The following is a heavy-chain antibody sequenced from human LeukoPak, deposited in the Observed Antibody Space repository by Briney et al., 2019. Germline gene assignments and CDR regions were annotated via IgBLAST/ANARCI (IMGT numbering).Heavy chain of an antibody. Sequence: SETLSLTCAVYGGSFSGYYWSWIRQPPGKGLEWIGEINHSGSTNYNPSLKSRVTLSVDTSKNQFSLKLSSVTAADTAVYYCARGRLDYYGSGSAGWFDPWGQGTLVTVSS. CDR2: INHSGST. V-gene: IGHV4-34*01. CDR3: ARGRLDYYGSGSAGWFDP. J-gene: IGHJ5*02. D-gene: IGHD3-10*01. CDR1: GGSFSGYY.